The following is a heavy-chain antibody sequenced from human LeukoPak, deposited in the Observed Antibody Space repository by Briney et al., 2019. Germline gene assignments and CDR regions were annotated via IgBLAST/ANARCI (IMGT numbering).Heavy chain of an antibody. J-gene: IGHJ6*03. CDR3: ARTKRDLYDFWSGYDSYYYYYMDV. D-gene: IGHD3-3*01. V-gene: IGHV4-30-4*08. CDR2: IYYSGST. CDR1: GGSISSGDYY. Sequence: SQTLSLTCTVSGGSISSGDYYWSWIRQPPGKGLERIGYIYYSGSTYYNPSLKSRVTISVDTSKNQFSLKLSSVTAADTAVYYCARTKRDLYDFWSGYDSYYYYYMDVWGKGTTVTVSS.